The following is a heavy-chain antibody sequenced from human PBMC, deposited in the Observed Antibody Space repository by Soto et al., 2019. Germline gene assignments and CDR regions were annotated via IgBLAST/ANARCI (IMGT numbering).Heavy chain of an antibody. D-gene: IGHD1-1*01. CDR3: AIGNPDWFDP. V-gene: IGHV4-38-2*01. CDR2: IYRGGIT. Sequence: SETLSLTCAVSGYSISSGLYWGWIRQPPGKGLEWIGTIYRGGITYYNPSLKSRVTISIDTSKNHFSLRLSSVTATDTAVYFCAIGNPDWFDPWGLGTLVTVSS. CDR1: GYSISSGLY. J-gene: IGHJ5*02.